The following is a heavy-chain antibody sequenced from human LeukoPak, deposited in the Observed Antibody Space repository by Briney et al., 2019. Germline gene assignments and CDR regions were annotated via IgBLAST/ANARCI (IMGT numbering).Heavy chain of an antibody. CDR2: IIPILGIA. J-gene: IGHJ6*02. Sequence: ASVKVSCKASGGTFSSYAISWVRQAPGQGLEWMGRIIPILGIANYAQKFQGRVTITADKSTSTAYMELSSLRSEDTAVYYCARHVWDIVVVPAAISYYYYYGMDVWGQGTTVTVSS. CDR3: ARHVWDIVVVPAAISYYYYYGMDV. CDR1: GGTFSSYA. D-gene: IGHD2-2*01. V-gene: IGHV1-69*04.